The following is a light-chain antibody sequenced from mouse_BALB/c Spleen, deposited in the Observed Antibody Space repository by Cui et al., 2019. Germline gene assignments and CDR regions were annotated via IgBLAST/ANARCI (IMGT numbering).Light chain of an antibody. V-gene: IGKV8-19*01. CDR2: WAS. J-gene: IGKJ5*01. Sequence: LSLSPSSLTVSAGEKASMSSKSRQSLLNSGNKKNYFTGYQQKPGQPPKLLIYWASTRESGVPDRFTGSGSGTDFTLTISSVQDEDLAVYYCQNDYSYPLTFGAGTKLELK. CDR1: QSLLNSGNKKNY. CDR3: QNDYSYPLT.